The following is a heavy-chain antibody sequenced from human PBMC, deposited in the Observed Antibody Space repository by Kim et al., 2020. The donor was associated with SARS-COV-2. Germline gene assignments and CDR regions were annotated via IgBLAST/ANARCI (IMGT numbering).Heavy chain of an antibody. CDR1: GFTFSRFY. D-gene: IGHD4-17*01. CDR3: VRVLKYGDSYYFDY. Sequence: GGSLRLSCTASGFTFSRFYMSWVRQVPGKGLEWVANIAQDGSEEDYVDSVKGRFTISRDNAKNLVYLQMSSLRADDTAVYYCVRVLKYGDSYYFDYWGQGILVSVSS. J-gene: IGHJ4*02. V-gene: IGHV3-7*03. CDR2: IAQDGSEE.